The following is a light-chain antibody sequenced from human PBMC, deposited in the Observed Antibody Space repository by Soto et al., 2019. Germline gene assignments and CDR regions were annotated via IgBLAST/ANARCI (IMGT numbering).Light chain of an antibody. CDR3: QSYDRSLSGVV. CDR1: SSNIGAGYD. J-gene: IGLJ1*01. CDR2: GNS. V-gene: IGLV1-40*01. Sequence: QSVLTQPPSVSGAPGQRVTISCTGSSSNIGAGYDVHWYQQLPGTAPKLLIYGNSNRPSGVPDRFSGSKSGTSASLAITGLQAEDEADYYCQSYDRSLSGVVFGTGTKLTVL.